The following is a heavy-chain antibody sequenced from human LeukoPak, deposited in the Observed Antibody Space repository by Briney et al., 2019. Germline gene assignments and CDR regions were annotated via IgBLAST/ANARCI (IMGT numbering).Heavy chain of an antibody. CDR2: TYPGDSET. J-gene: IGHJ6*02. Sequence: GASLQISCQTSGSRFTSYWIGWVRQMPGKGLEWMGITYPGDSETRYSPSFQGQVTISVDKSISTAYLQWTSLKASDTAMYYCARHGGYVSSGLYYYYGMDVWGQGTTVTVSS. CDR1: GSRFTSYW. V-gene: IGHV5-51*01. D-gene: IGHD6-6*01. CDR3: ARHGGYVSSGLYYYYGMDV.